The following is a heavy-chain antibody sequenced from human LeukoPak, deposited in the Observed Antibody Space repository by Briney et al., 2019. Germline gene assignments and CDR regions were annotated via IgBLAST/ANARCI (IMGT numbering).Heavy chain of an antibody. V-gene: IGHV3-21*01. CDR2: IRSSSCYI. Sequence: GGSLRLSCAASGFTFSSYSMNWVRQAPGKGLEWVSSIRSSSCYINYADSVKGRFTISRDNAKNSLFLQMNSLRAEDTAVYYCARGGESGYDYFDYWGQGTLVTVSS. D-gene: IGHD5-12*01. J-gene: IGHJ4*02. CDR1: GFTFSSYS. CDR3: ARGGESGYDYFDY.